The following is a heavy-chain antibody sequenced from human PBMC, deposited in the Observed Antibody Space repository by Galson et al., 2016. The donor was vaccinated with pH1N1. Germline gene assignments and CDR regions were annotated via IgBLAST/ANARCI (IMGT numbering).Heavy chain of an antibody. D-gene: IGHD4-17*01. CDR1: GYSFTRYW. Sequence: QSGAEVKKPGESLKISCKASGYSFTRYWIAWVRQVPGKGLEWVGVVNPGGSTIRYSPPFQGQVTISSTKSINTAYLQWNSLKASDTATYYCARQYDFGDYRGDAFDIWGQGTIVIVSS. CDR3: ARQYDFGDYRGDAFDI. CDR2: VNPGGSTI. V-gene: IGHV5-51*03. J-gene: IGHJ3*02.